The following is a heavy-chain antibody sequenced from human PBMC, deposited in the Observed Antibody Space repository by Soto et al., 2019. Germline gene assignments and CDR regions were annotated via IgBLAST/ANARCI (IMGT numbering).Heavy chain of an antibody. Sequence: GGSLRLSCAASGFTFSSYAMSWVRQAPGKGLEWVSAISGSGGSTYYADSVKGRFTISRDNSKNTLYLQVNSLRAEDTAVYYCYYGGSPDAFDIWGQGTMVTVSS. D-gene: IGHD4-17*01. CDR2: ISGSGGST. CDR1: GFTFSSYA. CDR3: YYGGSPDAFDI. J-gene: IGHJ3*02. V-gene: IGHV3-23*01.